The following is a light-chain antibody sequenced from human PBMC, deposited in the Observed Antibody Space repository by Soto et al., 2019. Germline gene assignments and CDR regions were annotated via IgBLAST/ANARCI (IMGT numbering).Light chain of an antibody. CDR2: AAS. V-gene: IGKV1-9*01. Sequence: DIQLTQSPSLLSASVGDRVTVTCRASQVISNYLAWYQQKPGKAPQLLISAASTLQGGVPSRFSGSGSGTEFTLTISSMQPEDFATYYCQYLKSYPLTFGGGTKVDIK. J-gene: IGKJ4*01. CDR1: QVISNY. CDR3: QYLKSYPLT.